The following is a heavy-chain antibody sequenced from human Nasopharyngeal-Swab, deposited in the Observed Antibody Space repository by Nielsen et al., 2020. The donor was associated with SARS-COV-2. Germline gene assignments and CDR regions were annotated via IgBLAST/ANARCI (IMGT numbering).Heavy chain of an antibody. D-gene: IGHD2-8*01. J-gene: IGHJ6*02. Sequence: GESLKISCAASGFTFSSYAMHWVRQAPGKGLEWVAVISYDGSNKYYADSVKGRFTISRDNAKNSLYLQMNSLRAEDTAVYYCARDDIGYCTNGVCRAVGRYGMDVWGQGTTVTVSS. CDR3: ARDDIGYCTNGVCRAVGRYGMDV. CDR2: ISYDGSNK. V-gene: IGHV3-30-3*01. CDR1: GFTFSSYA.